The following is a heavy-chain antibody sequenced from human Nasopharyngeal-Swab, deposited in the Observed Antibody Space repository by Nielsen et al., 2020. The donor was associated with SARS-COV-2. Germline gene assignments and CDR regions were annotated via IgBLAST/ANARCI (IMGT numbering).Heavy chain of an antibody. V-gene: IGHV3-74*01. CDR3: ARPGSSGSYDAFDI. D-gene: IGHD6-19*01. J-gene: IGHJ3*02. Sequence: GWSLTLSCAASGFTFSSYWMHWVRHSPGKGLEWVSRINSDGSSTRDADSVKGRFTISRDNAKNTLYLQMNSLRAEDTAVYYCARPGSSGSYDAFDIWGQGTMVTVSS. CDR2: INSDGSST. CDR1: GFTFSSYW.